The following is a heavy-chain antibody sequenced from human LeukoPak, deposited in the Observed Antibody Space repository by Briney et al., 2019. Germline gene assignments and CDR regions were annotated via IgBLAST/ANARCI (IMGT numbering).Heavy chain of an antibody. CDR2: IYYSGST. D-gene: IGHD6-13*01. Sequence: SETLSLTCAVYGGSFSSYYWSWIRQPPGKGLEWIGYIYYSGSTNYNPSLKSRVTISVDTSKNQFSLKVSSVTAADTAVYYCAREKDSSSWYNWFDPWGQGTLVTVSS. J-gene: IGHJ5*02. CDR3: AREKDSSSWYNWFDP. V-gene: IGHV4-59*01. CDR1: GGSFSSYY.